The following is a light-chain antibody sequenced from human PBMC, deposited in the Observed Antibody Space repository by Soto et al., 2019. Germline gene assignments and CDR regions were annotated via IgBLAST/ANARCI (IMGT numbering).Light chain of an antibody. V-gene: IGLV2-14*01. CDR1: SSDVGGYNY. CDR2: DVS. J-gene: IGLJ1*01. CDR3: SSYTSSSTYV. Sequence: QSVLTQPASVSGSPGQSITIACTGTSSDVGGYNYVSWYQQYPGKAPRLVISDVSNRPSGVSNRFSGSKSGNSASLTISGLQAEDEADYYCSSYTSSSTYVFGTGTKVTVL.